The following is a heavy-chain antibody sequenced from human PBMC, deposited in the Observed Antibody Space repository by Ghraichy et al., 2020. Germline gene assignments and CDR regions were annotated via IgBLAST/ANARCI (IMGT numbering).Heavy chain of an antibody. CDR1: GFTFSSHA. J-gene: IGHJ4*02. CDR3: AKDDLTVVVASTPYYLDY. CDR2: ISGSGGST. V-gene: IGHV3-23*01. D-gene: IGHD2-15*01. Sequence: GGSLRLSCAASGFTFSSHAMSWVRQAPGKGLEWVSAISGSGGSTYYADSVKGRFTISRDNSKNTLYLQMNSLRAEDTAVYYCAKDDLTVVVASTPYYLDYWGQGTLVTVSS.